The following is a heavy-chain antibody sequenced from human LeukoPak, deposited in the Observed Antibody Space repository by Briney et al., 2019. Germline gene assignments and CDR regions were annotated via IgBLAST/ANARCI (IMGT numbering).Heavy chain of an antibody. CDR1: GFTFSSYG. V-gene: IGHV3-33*01. CDR3: ARQIAYYYDSSGYYTTDY. J-gene: IGHJ4*02. Sequence: GGSLRLSCAASGFTFSSYGMHWVRQAPGKGLEWVAIIYYDGSDKYYADSVKGRFTISGDNSKDTLYLQMNSLRAEDTAVYYCARQIAYYYDSSGYYTTDYWGQGTLVTVSS. CDR2: IYYDGSDK. D-gene: IGHD3-22*01.